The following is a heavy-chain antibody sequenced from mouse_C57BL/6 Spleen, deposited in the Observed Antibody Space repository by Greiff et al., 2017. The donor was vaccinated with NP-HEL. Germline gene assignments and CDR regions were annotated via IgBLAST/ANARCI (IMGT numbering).Heavy chain of an antibody. V-gene: IGHV1-31*01. Sequence: EVQLQQSGPELVKPGASVKISCKASGYSFTGYYMPWVKQSHGNILDWIGYIYPYNGVSSYNQKFKGKATLTVDKSSSTAYMELRSLTSEDAAVYYCARMGTVVATRYFDVWGTGTTVTVSS. CDR3: ARMGTVVATRYFDV. D-gene: IGHD1-1*01. CDR2: IYPYNGVS. J-gene: IGHJ1*03. CDR1: GYSFTGYY.